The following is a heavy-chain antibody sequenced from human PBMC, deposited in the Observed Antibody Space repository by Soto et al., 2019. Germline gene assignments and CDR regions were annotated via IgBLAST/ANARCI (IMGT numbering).Heavy chain of an antibody. V-gene: IGHV4-4*02. CDR3: ATMKKPRGYYYGLNV. CDR2: IYHLGGT. Sequence: QVQLQESGPGLVKPSGTLSLTCAVSGDSVRSSNWWTWVRQSPGKGLEWIGEIYHLGGTNYNPSLKSRVTISVDMAKNQVSLKLSSVTAADTAVYYCATMKKPRGYYYGLNVWGQGTTVTVCS. CDR1: GDSVRSSNW. J-gene: IGHJ6*02.